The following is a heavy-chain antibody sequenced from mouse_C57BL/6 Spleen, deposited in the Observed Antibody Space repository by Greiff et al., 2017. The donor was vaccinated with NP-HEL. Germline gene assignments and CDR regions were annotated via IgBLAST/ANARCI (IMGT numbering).Heavy chain of an antibody. CDR1: GYAFSSSW. D-gene: IGHD2-3*01. CDR3: ARWLLRGGYAMDY. Sequence: QVQLQQSGPELVKPGASVKISCKASGYAFSSSWMNWVKQRPGKGLEWIGRIYPGDGDTNYNAKFKGKATLTADQSSSTAYMQLSSLTSEDSAVYFCARWLLRGGYAMDYWGQGTSVTVSS. CDR2: IYPGDGDT. J-gene: IGHJ4*01. V-gene: IGHV1-82*01.